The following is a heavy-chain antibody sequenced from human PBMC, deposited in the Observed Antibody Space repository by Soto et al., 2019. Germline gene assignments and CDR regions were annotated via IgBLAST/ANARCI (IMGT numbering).Heavy chain of an antibody. D-gene: IGHD2-2*02. Sequence: SVKVSCKASGGTFSSYAISWVRQAPGQGLEWMGGIIPIFGTANYAQKFQGRVTITADESTSTAYMELSSLRSEDTAVYYCASGGDIVVVPAAIGTYYYYGMDVWGQGTTVTVS. V-gene: IGHV1-69*13. CDR2: IIPIFGTA. CDR3: ASGGDIVVVPAAIGTYYYYGMDV. J-gene: IGHJ6*02. CDR1: GGTFSSYA.